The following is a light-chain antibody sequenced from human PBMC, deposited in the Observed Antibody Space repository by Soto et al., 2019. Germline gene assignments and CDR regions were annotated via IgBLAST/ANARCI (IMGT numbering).Light chain of an antibody. Sequence: QSALTQPPSVSGSPGQSVTISCTGTSSDVGSYNRVSWYQQPPGTPPKLMIYEVSNRPSGVPDRFSGSKSGNTASLTISGLQAEDEADYYCSSYTSSSTHYVFGTGTKLTVL. CDR2: EVS. CDR3: SSYTSSSTHYV. CDR1: SSDVGSYNR. V-gene: IGLV2-18*02. J-gene: IGLJ1*01.